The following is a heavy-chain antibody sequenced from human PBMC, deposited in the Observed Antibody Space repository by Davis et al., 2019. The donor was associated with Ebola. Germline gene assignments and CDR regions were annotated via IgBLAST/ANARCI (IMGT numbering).Heavy chain of an antibody. D-gene: IGHD3-10*01. J-gene: IGHJ4*02. Sequence: SLSLTCAVSGFTFNTYVLHWVRQAPDQGRQWVAMVSYDGSDKYYGDSVKGRFTISRDNSKNTLYLQMNSLRAEDTALYYCANPLYYNGDYWGQGTLVTVSS. CDR2: VSYDGSDK. CDR1: GFTFNTYV. CDR3: ANPLYYNGDY. V-gene: IGHV3-30*18.